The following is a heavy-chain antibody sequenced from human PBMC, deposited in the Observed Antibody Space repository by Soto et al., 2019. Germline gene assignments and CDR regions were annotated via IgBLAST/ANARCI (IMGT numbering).Heavy chain of an antibody. V-gene: IGHV4-39*01. CDR3: ARWGAHPTCFDP. CDR1: GGSISSSSSY. J-gene: IGHJ5*02. Sequence: PSETLSLTCTVSGGSISSSSSYWGWIRQPPGKGLEWIGSIYYSGSTYYNPSLKSRVTMSVDTSKNLFSLKLSSVTAADTAVYYCARWGAHPTCFDPWGQGTLVTVSS. D-gene: IGHD1-26*01. CDR2: IYYSGST.